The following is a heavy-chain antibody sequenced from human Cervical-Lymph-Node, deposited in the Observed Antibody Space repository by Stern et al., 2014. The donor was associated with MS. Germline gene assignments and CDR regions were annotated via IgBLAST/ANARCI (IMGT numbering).Heavy chain of an antibody. CDR1: GGSFSGYY. CDR3: ARQRFAGTVNY. CDR2: INHSGST. Sequence: QVQLQQWGAGLLKPSETLSLTCAVYGGSFSGYYWSWIRQPPGKGLEGIGEINHSGSTNYNPSLKSRVTISVDTSKNQFSLKLSSVTAADTAVYYCARQRFAGTVNYWGQGTLVTVSS. V-gene: IGHV4-34*01. J-gene: IGHJ4*02. D-gene: IGHD6-13*01.